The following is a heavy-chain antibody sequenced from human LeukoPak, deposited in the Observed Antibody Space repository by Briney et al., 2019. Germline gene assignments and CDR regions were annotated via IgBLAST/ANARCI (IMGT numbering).Heavy chain of an antibody. J-gene: IGHJ4*02. V-gene: IGHV3-30*18. CDR3: AKGSIDWYYFDY. Sequence: PGRSLRLACAASGFSFSTYDMHWVRQAPGKGLEWVAVISSDGSRKYWADSVKGRFTISRDNSKNTVYLQMNSLRAEDTAVYYCAKGSIDWYYFDYWGQGTLVTVSS. CDR2: ISSDGSRK. CDR1: GFSFSTYD. D-gene: IGHD3-9*01.